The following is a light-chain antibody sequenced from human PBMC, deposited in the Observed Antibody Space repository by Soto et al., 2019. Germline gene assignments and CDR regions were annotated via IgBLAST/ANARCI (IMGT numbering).Light chain of an antibody. CDR1: QGISDS. Sequence: DILLTQSPSFLSASVGDRVTITCRASQGISDSLAWYQQKPGKAPNLLIYDASTLQSGVPSRFSGSTSGTEFTLTISSLQPEDFATYYCQQFNVYPLTFGGGTKVGIK. J-gene: IGKJ4*01. CDR2: DAS. CDR3: QQFNVYPLT. V-gene: IGKV1-9*01.